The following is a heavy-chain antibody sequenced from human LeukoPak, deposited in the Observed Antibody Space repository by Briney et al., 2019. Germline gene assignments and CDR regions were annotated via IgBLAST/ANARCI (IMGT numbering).Heavy chain of an antibody. D-gene: IGHD3-10*01. Sequence: GALRLSCAASGFTVSSNYMSWVRQAPGKGLEWVSVIYSGGSTYYADSVKGRFTISRDNSKNTLYLQMNSLGAEDTAVYYCARGQRGPFDYWGQGTLVTISS. CDR3: ARGQRGPFDY. J-gene: IGHJ4*02. V-gene: IGHV3-66*01. CDR2: IYSGGST. CDR1: GFTVSSNY.